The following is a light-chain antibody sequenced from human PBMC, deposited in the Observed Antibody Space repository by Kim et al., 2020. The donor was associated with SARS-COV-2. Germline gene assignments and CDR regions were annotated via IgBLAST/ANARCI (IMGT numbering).Light chain of an antibody. J-gene: IGLJ2*01. CDR3: SSYTSSSTLV. V-gene: IGLV2-18*02. CDR2: EVS. Sequence: GQSVTMSCIGTSSDVGSYTRVSWYQQPPGTAPKLMIYEVSKRPSGVPDRFSGSKSGNTASLTISGLQAEDEADYYCSSYTSSSTLVFGGGTQLTVL. CDR1: SSDVGSYTR.